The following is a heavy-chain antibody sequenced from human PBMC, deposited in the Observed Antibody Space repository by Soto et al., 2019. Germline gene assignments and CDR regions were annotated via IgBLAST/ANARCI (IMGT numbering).Heavy chain of an antibody. J-gene: IGHJ4*02. Sequence: GSLRLSCAASGFTFSSYSMIWVRQTPGKGLEWVSSISPSGGSRFYADSVKGRFSISRDNSENTLYLQMNSVRAEDTATYFCARLDPGYCSSSSCRDFDYWGQGTLVTVSS. CDR1: GFTFSSYS. V-gene: IGHV3-23*01. CDR3: ARLDPGYCSSSSCRDFDY. CDR2: ISPSGGSR. D-gene: IGHD2-15*01.